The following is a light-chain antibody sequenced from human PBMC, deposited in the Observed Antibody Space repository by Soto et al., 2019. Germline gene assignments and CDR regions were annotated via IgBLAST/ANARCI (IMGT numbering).Light chain of an antibody. Sequence: DIQMTQSPSTLSASVGDRATITCRASQTISAWLAWYQQKPGKAPKLLIYKASNLESGVPSRFSGSGSGTEFTLTISSLQPDDFATYYCQQYDSYSYTFGQGTKLEIK. J-gene: IGKJ2*01. V-gene: IGKV1-5*03. CDR2: KAS. CDR1: QTISAW. CDR3: QQYDSYSYT.